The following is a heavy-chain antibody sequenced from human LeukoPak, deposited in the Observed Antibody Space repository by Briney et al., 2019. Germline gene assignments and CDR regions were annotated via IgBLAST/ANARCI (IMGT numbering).Heavy chain of an antibody. J-gene: IGHJ4*02. V-gene: IGHV3-23*01. D-gene: IGHD4-23*01. CDR3: AREQYGGKDY. Sequence: GGSLRLSCAASGFTFSSYAMSWVRQAPGKGLEWVSAISASGGSTYYADSVKGRFTISRDSPKNTLYLQMNSLRAEDTAVYYCAREQYGGKDYWGQGNLVTVSS. CDR1: GFTFSSYA. CDR2: ISASGGST.